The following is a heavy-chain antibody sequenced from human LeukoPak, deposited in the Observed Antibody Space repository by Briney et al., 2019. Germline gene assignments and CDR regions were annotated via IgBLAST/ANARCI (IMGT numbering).Heavy chain of an antibody. V-gene: IGHV3-9*01. CDR3: AKDLVAGTLDY. Sequence: PGRSLRLSCAAPGFTFDDYAMHWVRQAPGKGLEWVSGISWNSGSIGYADSVKGRFTISRDNAKNSLYLQMNSLRAEDTALYYCAKDLVAGTLDYWGQGTLVTVSS. CDR1: GFTFDDYA. D-gene: IGHD6-19*01. J-gene: IGHJ4*02. CDR2: ISWNSGSI.